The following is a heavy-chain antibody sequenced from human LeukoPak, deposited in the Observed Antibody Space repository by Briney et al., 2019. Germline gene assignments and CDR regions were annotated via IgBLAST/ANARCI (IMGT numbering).Heavy chain of an antibody. Sequence: GASVKISCKASGYTFTSYGISWVRQAPGQGLEWMGWISAYNGNTNYAQKLQGRVTMTTDTSTSTANMELRSLRSDDTAVYYCAKGTAMSFLYYFDYWGQGTLVTVSS. D-gene: IGHD5-18*01. J-gene: IGHJ4*02. CDR3: AKGTAMSFLYYFDY. CDR1: GYTFTSYG. V-gene: IGHV1-18*04. CDR2: ISAYNGNT.